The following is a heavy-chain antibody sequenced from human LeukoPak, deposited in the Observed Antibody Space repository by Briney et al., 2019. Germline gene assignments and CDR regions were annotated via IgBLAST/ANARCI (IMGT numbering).Heavy chain of an antibody. J-gene: IGHJ3*02. CDR2: IFYSGST. D-gene: IGHD2-15*01. Sequence: SETLSLTCTVSGGSISTYYWSWIRQPPGKGLEWIGYIFYSGSTNYNPSLKSRVTISVDTSKNQFSLKLSSVTAADTAVYYCARGGYCSGGSCYADAFDIWGQGTMVTVSS. CDR3: ARGGYCSGGSCYADAFDI. V-gene: IGHV4-59*01. CDR1: GGSISTYY.